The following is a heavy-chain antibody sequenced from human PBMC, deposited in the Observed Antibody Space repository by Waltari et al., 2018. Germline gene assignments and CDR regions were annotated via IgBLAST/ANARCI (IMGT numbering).Heavy chain of an antibody. Sequence: QVQLQESGPGLVKPSETLSLTCAVSGYSISSGYYWGWIRQPPGKGPAWIGSIYDRGGTYYIQSRKSRVTISVDTSKNQFSLKLSSVTAADTAVYYCASSPSTYYYDSSGYLGWFDPWGQGTLVTVSS. CDR2: IYDRGGT. CDR3: ASSPSTYYYDSSGYLGWFDP. CDR1: GYSISSGYY. D-gene: IGHD3-22*01. V-gene: IGHV4-38-2*01. J-gene: IGHJ5*02.